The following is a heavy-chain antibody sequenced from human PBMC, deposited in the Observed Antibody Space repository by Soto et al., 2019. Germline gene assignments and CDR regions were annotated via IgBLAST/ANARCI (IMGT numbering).Heavy chain of an antibody. CDR1: GYTFTNYG. J-gene: IGHJ6*03. Sequence: GASVKVSCKASGYTFTNYGTTWVRQAPGQGLEWMGWISAYNGDTHYTQGLQGRVTMTTDTSTSTAYMELRGLRSDDTAVYYCARVRQLVVYFYYYMDVWGKGTTVTVSS. V-gene: IGHV1-18*01. CDR3: ARVRQLVVYFYYYMDV. D-gene: IGHD6-6*01. CDR2: ISAYNGDT.